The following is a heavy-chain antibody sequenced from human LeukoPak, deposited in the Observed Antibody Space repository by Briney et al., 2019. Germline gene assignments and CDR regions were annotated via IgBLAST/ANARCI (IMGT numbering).Heavy chain of an antibody. Sequence: PSQTLSLTCTVSGGSISSGSYYWGWIRQPPGKGLEWIGSIYYSGSTYYNPSLKSRVTISVDTSKNQFSLKLSSVTAADTAVYYCASLAVAGTSDAFDIWGQGTMVTVSS. CDR2: IYYSGST. J-gene: IGHJ3*02. CDR3: ASLAVAGTSDAFDI. V-gene: IGHV4-39*07. D-gene: IGHD6-19*01. CDR1: GGSISSGSYY.